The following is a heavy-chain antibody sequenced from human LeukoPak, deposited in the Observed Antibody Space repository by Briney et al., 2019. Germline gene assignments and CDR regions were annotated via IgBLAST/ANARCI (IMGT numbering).Heavy chain of an antibody. V-gene: IGHV3-21*01. J-gene: IGHJ4*02. CDR1: GVTFSSYS. D-gene: IGHD6-19*01. CDR2: ISGGSSDI. CDR3: ARGGAGTGDY. Sequence: GGSLRLSCAASGVTFSSYSMNWVRQAPGKGGEWGSSISGGSSDIYYEASAKGRLTPSRENAKNSLFPQMNSLRADDTAVYYCARGGAGTGDYWGQGTLVTVSS.